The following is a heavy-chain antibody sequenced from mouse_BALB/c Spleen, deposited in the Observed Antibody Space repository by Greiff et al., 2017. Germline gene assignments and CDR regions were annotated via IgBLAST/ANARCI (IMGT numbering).Heavy chain of an antibody. Sequence: EVKLMESGGGLVQPGGSRKLSCAASGFTFSSFGMHWVRQAPEKGLEWVAYISSGSSTIYYADTVKGRFTISRDNPKNTLFLQMTSLRSEDTAMYYCAREYGNYPFDYWGQGTTLTVSS. CDR2: ISSGSSTI. CDR3: AREYGNYPFDY. J-gene: IGHJ2*01. D-gene: IGHD2-10*02. CDR1: GFTFSSFG. V-gene: IGHV5-17*02.